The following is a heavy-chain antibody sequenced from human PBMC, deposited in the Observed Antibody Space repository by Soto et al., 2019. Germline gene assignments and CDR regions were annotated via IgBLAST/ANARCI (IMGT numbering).Heavy chain of an antibody. J-gene: IGHJ4*02. V-gene: IGHV3-23*01. CDR1: GFTFSSYA. CDR3: AKDLEVYGDYAPFDY. CDR2: ISGSGGST. D-gene: IGHD4-17*01. Sequence: EVQLLESGGGLVQPGGSLRLSCAASGFTFSSYAMSWVRQAPGKGLEWVSAISGSGGSTYYADSVKGRFTISRDNSKNTLYLQMNGLRAEDTAVYYCAKDLEVYGDYAPFDYWGQGTLVTVSS.